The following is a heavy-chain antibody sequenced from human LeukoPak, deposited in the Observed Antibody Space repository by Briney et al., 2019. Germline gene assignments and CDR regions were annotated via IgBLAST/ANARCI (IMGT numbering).Heavy chain of an antibody. V-gene: IGHV3-9*03. D-gene: IGHD5-18*01. J-gene: IGHJ4*02. CDR2: IGWNSGSI. CDR3: AKDMGANVDTATPDY. Sequence: PGRSLRLSCAASGFTFDDYAMHWVRQAPGKGLEWVSGIGWNSGSIGYADSVKGRFTISRDNAKNSLYLQMNSLRAEDMALYYCAKDMGANVDTATPDYWGQGTLVTVSS. CDR1: GFTFDDYA.